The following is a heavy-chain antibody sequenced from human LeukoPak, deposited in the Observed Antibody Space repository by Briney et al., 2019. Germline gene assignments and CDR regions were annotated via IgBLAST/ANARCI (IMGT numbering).Heavy chain of an antibody. V-gene: IGHV4-31*03. D-gene: IGHD2-15*01. CDR3: ARTPRPASVAAGNNWFDP. J-gene: IGHJ5*02. CDR2: IFYSGST. Sequence: PSETLSLTCTVSGGSISSNDYYWSWIRQHPGKGLECIGYIFYSGSTHYHPSLKSRVTISVDRSENQFSLRLTSVTAADTAVYYCARTPRPASVAAGNNWFDPWGQGTLVTVS. CDR1: GGSISSNDYY.